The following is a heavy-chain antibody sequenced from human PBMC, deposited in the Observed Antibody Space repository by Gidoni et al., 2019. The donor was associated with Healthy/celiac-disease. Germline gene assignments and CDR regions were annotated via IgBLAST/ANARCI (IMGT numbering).Heavy chain of an antibody. V-gene: IGHV3-23*01. Sequence: EVQLLESGGGLVQPGGSLRLSCAASGFTFRSYAMSWVRQAPGKGLEWVSAISGSGGSTYYADSVKGRFTISRDNSKNTLYLQMNSLRAEDTAVYYCAKDTYYDILTDYWGQGTLVTVSS. J-gene: IGHJ4*02. CDR2: ISGSGGST. CDR3: AKDTYYDILTDY. D-gene: IGHD3-9*01. CDR1: GFTFRSYA.